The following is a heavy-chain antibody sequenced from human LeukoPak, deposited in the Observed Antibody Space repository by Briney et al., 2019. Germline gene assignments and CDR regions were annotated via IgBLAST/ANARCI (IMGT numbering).Heavy chain of an antibody. D-gene: IGHD3-16*01. J-gene: IGHJ4*02. CDR2: IYYGGIT. CDR3: AREDPGGGSSFDY. Sequence: SETLSLTCTVSGGSISSSSYYWGWIRQPPGKGLEWIGSIYYGGITYYNPSLKSRVTISVDTSKNQFSLKLSSVTAADTAVYYCAREDPGGGSSFDYWGQGTLVTVSS. V-gene: IGHV4-39*02. CDR1: GGSISSSSYY.